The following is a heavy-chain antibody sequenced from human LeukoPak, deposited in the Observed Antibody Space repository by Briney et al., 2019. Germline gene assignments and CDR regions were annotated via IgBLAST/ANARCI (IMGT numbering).Heavy chain of an antibody. V-gene: IGHV4-34*01. D-gene: IGHD5-18*01. Sequence: KPSETLSLTCAVYGGSFSGYYWSWIRQPPGKGLEWIGEINHSGSTNYNPSLESRVTISVDTSKNQFSLKLSSVTAADTAVYYCAGGSGYSYGLSPDYWGQGTQVTVSS. CDR3: AGGSGYSYGLSPDY. CDR2: INHSGST. CDR1: GGSFSGYY. J-gene: IGHJ4*02.